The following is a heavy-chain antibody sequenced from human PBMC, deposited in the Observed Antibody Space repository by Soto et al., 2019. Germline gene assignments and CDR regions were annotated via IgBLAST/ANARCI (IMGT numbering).Heavy chain of an antibody. D-gene: IGHD1-1*01. V-gene: IGHV3-30*18. CDR2: ISYDGSNK. CDR1: GFTFSSYG. Sequence: QVQLVESGGGVVQPGRSLRLSCAASGFTFSSYGMHWVRQAPGKGLEWVAVISYDGSNKYYADSVKGRFTISRDNSKNTLYLQMNSLRAEDTAVYYCAKEGLEPQHGGNYYYYGMDVWGQGTTVTVSS. CDR3: AKEGLEPQHGGNYYYYGMDV. J-gene: IGHJ6*02.